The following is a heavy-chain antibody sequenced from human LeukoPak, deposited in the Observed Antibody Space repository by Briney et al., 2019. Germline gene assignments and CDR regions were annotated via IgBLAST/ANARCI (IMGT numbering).Heavy chain of an antibody. V-gene: IGHV1-3*01. CDR2: INAGNGNT. Sequence: ASVKVSCKASGNTFTSYAMHWVRQAPGQRLEWMGWINAGNGNTKYSQKFQGRVTITRDTSASTAYMELSSLRSEDTAVYYCARDGAPGYCSGGSCYSFDYWGQGTLVTVSS. CDR3: ARDGAPGYCSGGSCYSFDY. J-gene: IGHJ4*02. CDR1: GNTFTSYA. D-gene: IGHD2-15*01.